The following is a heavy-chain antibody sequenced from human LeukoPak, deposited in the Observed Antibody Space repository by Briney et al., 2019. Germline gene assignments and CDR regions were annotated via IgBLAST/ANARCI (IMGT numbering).Heavy chain of an antibody. CDR2: MNPYSGDR. D-gene: IGHD4-17*01. V-gene: IGHV1-8*03. CDR3: ARTTSLTASGYDY. CDR1: GYTFTSYH. Sequence: ASVKVSCKTSGYTFTSYHINWVRQATGQGREWMGWMNPYSGDRGYAQKFQGRVSITSDTSISTAYMELSSLRSDDTAVYFCARTTSLTASGYDYWGQGTLVTVSS. J-gene: IGHJ4*02.